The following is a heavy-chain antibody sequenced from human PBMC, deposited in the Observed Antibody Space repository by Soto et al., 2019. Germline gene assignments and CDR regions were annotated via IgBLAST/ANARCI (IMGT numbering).Heavy chain of an antibody. J-gene: IGHJ3*01. CDR3: ARGLLISGYYGDAFDV. D-gene: IGHD3-22*01. CDR2: INAGNGNT. CDR1: GYTFTRYT. V-gene: IGHV1-3*01. Sequence: ASVKVSCKASGYTFTRYTIHWQRQAPGQRLEWMGWINAGNGNTKYSQNFQGRVTIARDTSASTAYMELSSLRSEDTAVYYCARGLLISGYYGDAFDVWGQGTMVTVSS.